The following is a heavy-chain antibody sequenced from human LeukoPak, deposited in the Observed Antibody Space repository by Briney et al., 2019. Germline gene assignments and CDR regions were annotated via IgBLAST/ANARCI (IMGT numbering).Heavy chain of an antibody. CDR1: GFTFSSYS. J-gene: IGHJ3*02. V-gene: IGHV3-20*04. CDR2: INWNGGST. D-gene: IGHD3-22*01. Sequence: GGSLRLPCAASGFTFSSYSMSWVRQAPGKGLEWVSGINWNGGSTGYADSVKGRFTISRDNAKNSLYLQMNSLRAEDTALYYCARRRSYDSSGYYYIGFDIWGQGTMVTVSS. CDR3: ARRRSYDSSGYYYIGFDI.